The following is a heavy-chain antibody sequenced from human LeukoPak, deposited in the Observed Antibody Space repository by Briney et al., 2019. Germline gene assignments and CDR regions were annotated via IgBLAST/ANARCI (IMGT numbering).Heavy chain of an antibody. Sequence: GGSLRLSCTAPGFTFGDYVMSWVRQAPGKGLEWGGFIRSKAYGGTTEYAASVKGRFTISRDDSKSIAYLQMNILKTEDTAVYYCSRGYYYGSGTPVWFDPWGQGTLVTVSS. CDR1: GFTFGDYV. CDR3: SRGYYYGSGTPVWFDP. J-gene: IGHJ5*02. D-gene: IGHD3-10*01. V-gene: IGHV3-49*04. CDR2: IRSKAYGGTT.